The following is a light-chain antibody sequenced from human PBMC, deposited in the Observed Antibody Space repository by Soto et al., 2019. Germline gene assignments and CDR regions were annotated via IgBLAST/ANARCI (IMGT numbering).Light chain of an antibody. CDR1: QGIGNA. CDR3: QKYDSVPT. CDR2: DAS. Sequence: DVQMTQSPSALSASVGDRVTITCRASQGIGNAVAWYQQRPGKVPNLLMYDASTLQSGVPSGFSGSGSGTDFTLTINSLQPEDVATYYCQKYDSVPTFGQGTKVDIK. V-gene: IGKV1-27*01. J-gene: IGKJ1*01.